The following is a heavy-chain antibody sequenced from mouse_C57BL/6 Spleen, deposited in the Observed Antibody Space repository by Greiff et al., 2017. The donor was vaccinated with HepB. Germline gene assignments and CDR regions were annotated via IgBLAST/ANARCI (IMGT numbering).Heavy chain of an antibody. CDR2: IDPSDSYT. CDR1: GYTFTSYW. D-gene: IGHD1-1*01. J-gene: IGHJ2*01. Sequence: QVQLQQPGAELVMPGASVKLSCKASGYTFTSYWMHWVKQRPGQGLEWIGEIDPSDSYTNYNQKFKGKSTLTVDKSSSTAYMQLSSLTSEDSAVYYCARSLVATNLDYWGQGTTLTVSS. V-gene: IGHV1-69*01. CDR3: ARSLVATNLDY.